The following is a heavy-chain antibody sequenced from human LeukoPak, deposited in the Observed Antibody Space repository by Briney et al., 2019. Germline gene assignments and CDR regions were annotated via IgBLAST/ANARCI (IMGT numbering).Heavy chain of an antibody. V-gene: IGHV4-59*11. J-gene: IGHJ4*02. CDR3: AIYASSWQYFDY. Sequence: PSETLSLTCTVSDGSISSHYWSWIRQPPGKGLEWIGHIYYSGSTNYNPSLKSRVTISVDTSKNQFSLKLSSVTAADTAVYYCAIYASSWQYFDYWGQGTLVTVSS. D-gene: IGHD6-13*01. CDR1: DGSISSHY. CDR2: IYYSGST.